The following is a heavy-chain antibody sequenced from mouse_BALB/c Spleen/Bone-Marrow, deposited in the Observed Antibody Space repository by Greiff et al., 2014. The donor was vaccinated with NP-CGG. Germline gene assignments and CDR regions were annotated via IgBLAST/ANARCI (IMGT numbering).Heavy chain of an antibody. CDR2: IYPGDGDT. D-gene: IGHD1-1*01. J-gene: IGHJ4*01. CDR1: GYSSSNYW. V-gene: IGHV1-80*01. CDR3: ASRGDYSYAMDY. Sequence: LQESGAELVRPGSSVKISCKPSGYSSSNYWMNWMKQRPGQGLEWIGQIYPGDGDTNYNGKFKGKATLTADKSSSTAYMQLSSLTSEDSAVYFCASRGDYSYAMDYWGQGTSVTVSS.